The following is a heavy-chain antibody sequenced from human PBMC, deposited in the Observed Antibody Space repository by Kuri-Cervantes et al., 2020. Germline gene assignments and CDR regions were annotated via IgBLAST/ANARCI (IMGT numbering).Heavy chain of an antibody. Sequence: SETLSLTCTVSGGSISSYYWSWIRQPPGKGLEWIGYIYYSGSTKYNPSLKSRVTISVDTSKNQFSLKLSSVTAADTAVYYCASGYYDILTGYSDYWGQGTLVTVSS. V-gene: IGHV4-59*12. CDR3: ASGYYDILTGYSDY. CDR2: IYYSGST. D-gene: IGHD3-9*01. J-gene: IGHJ4*02. CDR1: GGSISSYY.